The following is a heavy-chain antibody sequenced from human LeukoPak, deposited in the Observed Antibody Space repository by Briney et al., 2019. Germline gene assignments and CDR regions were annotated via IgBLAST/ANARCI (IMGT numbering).Heavy chain of an antibody. CDR2: IYHSGTT. Sequence: SETLSLTCTVSGGSISSGGYYWSWIRQPPGKGLEWIGYIYHSGTTYYNPSLKSRVTISVDRSKNHFSLKLTSVTAADTAVYYCARAGDSIAVAAWGLDSWGQGTLVTVSS. J-gene: IGHJ5*01. D-gene: IGHD6-19*01. CDR3: ARAGDSIAVAAWGLDS. CDR1: GGSISSGGYY. V-gene: IGHV4-30-2*01.